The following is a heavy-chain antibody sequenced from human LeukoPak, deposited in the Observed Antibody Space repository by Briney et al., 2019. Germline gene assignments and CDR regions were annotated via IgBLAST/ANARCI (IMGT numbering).Heavy chain of an antibody. Sequence: PSETLSLTCTVSGGSISSGGYYWSWIRQHPGKGLEWIAYMYSSGSTYYNPSLKSRITISLDTSTTHFSLTLSSVTAADTAVYYCARQSAVYDFWSGYYFNPSPTWYYGMDVWGQGTTVTVSS. CDR1: GGSISSGGYY. V-gene: IGHV4-31*03. CDR3: ARQSAVYDFWSGYYFNPSPTWYYGMDV. J-gene: IGHJ6*02. CDR2: MYSSGST. D-gene: IGHD3-3*01.